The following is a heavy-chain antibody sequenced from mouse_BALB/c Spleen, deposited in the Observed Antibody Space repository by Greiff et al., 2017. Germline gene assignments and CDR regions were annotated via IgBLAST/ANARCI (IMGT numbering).Heavy chain of an antibody. V-gene: IGHV14-4*02. J-gene: IGHJ4*01. CDR3: NALYYDYAKKDYYAMDY. CDR1: GFNIKDYY. Sequence: DVKLQESGAELVRSGASVKLSCTASGFNIKDYYMHWVKQRPEQGLEWIGWIDPENGDTEYAPKFQGKATMTADTSSNTAYLQLSSLTSEDTAVYYCNALYYDYAKKDYYAMDYWGQGTSVTVSS. D-gene: IGHD2-4*01. CDR2: IDPENGDT.